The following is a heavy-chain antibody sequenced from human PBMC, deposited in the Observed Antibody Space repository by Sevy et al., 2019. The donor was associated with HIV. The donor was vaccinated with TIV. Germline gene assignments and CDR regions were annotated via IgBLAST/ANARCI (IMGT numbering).Heavy chain of an antibody. CDR1: GFTFSSYA. CDR3: ALERLSSDVAEYFQN. CDR2: ISGSGGST. V-gene: IGHV3-23*01. J-gene: IGHJ1*01. D-gene: IGHD1-1*01. Sequence: GGSLRLSCAASGFTFSSYAMSWVRQAPGKGLEWVSAISGSGGSTYYADSVKGRFTISRDNFKNSLSLQMNSLRAEDTAVYFCALERLSSDVAEYFQNWGQGTLVTVSS.